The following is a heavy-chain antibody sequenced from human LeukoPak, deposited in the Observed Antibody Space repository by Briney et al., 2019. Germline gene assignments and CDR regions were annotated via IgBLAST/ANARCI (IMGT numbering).Heavy chain of an antibody. CDR1: GFSFDDYA. CDR2: INWKRRSL. CDR3: AKGDGYNFGVVFDY. J-gene: IGHJ4*02. V-gene: IGHV3-9*01. D-gene: IGHD5-24*01. Sequence: GKSLTLPCAVSGFSFDDYALHWVRQPPPRGKAWVSGINWKRRSLGYADYVKSRFTISSDNAKNPLYLQMNSLRAEDTALYYCAKGDGYNFGVVFDYWGQGNLVTVSS.